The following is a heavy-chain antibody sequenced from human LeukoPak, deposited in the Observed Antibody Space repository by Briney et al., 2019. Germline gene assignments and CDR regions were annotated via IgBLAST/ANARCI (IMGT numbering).Heavy chain of an antibody. Sequence: SETLSLTCTVSGGSINSTNYYWGWLRLPPGKGLEWIGSVSYTGNTFYKLSLKSRLTISVDTSKNQFSLELSSVTAADTALYFCARQSYGGSGSYHWFDPWGQGTLVTVPS. D-gene: IGHD3-10*01. CDR3: ARQSYGGSGSYHWFDP. J-gene: IGHJ5*02. CDR1: GGSINSTNYY. CDR2: VSYTGNT. V-gene: IGHV4-39*01.